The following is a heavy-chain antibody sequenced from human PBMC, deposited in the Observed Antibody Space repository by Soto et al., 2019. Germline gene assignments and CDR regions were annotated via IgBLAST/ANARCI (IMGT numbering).Heavy chain of an antibody. CDR1: GYTFTGYY. CDR3: ARYPTWRSGGMDV. D-gene: IGHD3-3*01. CDR2: LNPNSGGT. J-gene: IGHJ6*01. V-gene: IGHV1-2*04. Sequence: QVQLVQSGAEEKKPGASVKVSCKASGYTFTGYYMHWVRHAPGPGLKWMGWLNPNSGGTNYAQKFQGWVTMTRDTSISTAYMELSRLRSDVTAVYYFARYPTWRSGGMDVWGQGTTVTVSS.